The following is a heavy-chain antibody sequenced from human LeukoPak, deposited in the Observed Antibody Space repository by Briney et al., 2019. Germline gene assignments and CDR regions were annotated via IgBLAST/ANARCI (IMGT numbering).Heavy chain of an antibody. Sequence: ASVKVSCKASGYTFTSYDINWVRQATGQGLEWMGWMNPNSGNTGYAQKFQGRVTMTRDTSISTAYMELSRLRSDDTAVYYCARDPHSTMIVVVTPFDYWGQGTLVTVSS. D-gene: IGHD3-22*01. CDR2: MNPNSGNT. CDR3: ARDPHSTMIVVVTPFDY. V-gene: IGHV1-8*01. J-gene: IGHJ4*02. CDR1: GYTFTSYD.